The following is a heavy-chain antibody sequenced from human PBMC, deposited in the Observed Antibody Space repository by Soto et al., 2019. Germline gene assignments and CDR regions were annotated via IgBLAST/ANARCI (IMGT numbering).Heavy chain of an antibody. J-gene: IGHJ4*02. CDR3: ARHYGSCFDY. CDR1: GGSISSYY. CDR2: IYYSGST. Sequence: QVQLQESGPGLVKPSETLSLTCTVSGGSISSYYWSWIRQPPGKGLEWIGYIYYSGSTNYNPSLKSRVTTSVDTTKTQSSLKLSSVTAADPAVYYCARHYGSCFDYWGQGPLVTVSS. D-gene: IGHD3-10*01. V-gene: IGHV4-59*08.